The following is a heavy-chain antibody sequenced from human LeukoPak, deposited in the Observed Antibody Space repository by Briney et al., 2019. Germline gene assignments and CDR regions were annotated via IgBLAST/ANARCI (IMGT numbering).Heavy chain of an antibody. CDR1: GFTFSSYG. Sequence: GGSLRLSCAASGFTFSSYGMHWVRQAPGQGLEWVAVISYDGSNKYYAHSVKGRFTISRDNTKNTLYLQMNSLRAEDTAVYYCAKGSFAPWGQGTLVTVSS. J-gene: IGHJ5*02. CDR3: AKGSFAP. CDR2: ISYDGSNK. V-gene: IGHV3-30*18.